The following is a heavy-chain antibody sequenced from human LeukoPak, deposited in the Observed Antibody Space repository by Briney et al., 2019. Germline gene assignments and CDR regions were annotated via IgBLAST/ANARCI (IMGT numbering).Heavy chain of an antibody. Sequence: GGSLRLSCAASGFTFSNYWMNWVRQAPGKGLEWVANIKQDGSEKYYVDSVKGRFTIFRDNTKNSLYLQMNSLRAEDTAVYYCARVGATIEYFDYWGQGSLVTVSS. CDR2: IKQDGSEK. J-gene: IGHJ4*02. V-gene: IGHV3-7*01. D-gene: IGHD5-12*01. CDR3: ARVGATIEYFDY. CDR1: GFTFSNYW.